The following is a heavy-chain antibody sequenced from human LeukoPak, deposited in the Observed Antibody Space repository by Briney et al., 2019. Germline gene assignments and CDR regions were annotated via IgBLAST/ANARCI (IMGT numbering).Heavy chain of an antibody. Sequence: SETLSLTCNVSGDSISSGSNYWSWIRQPAGKGLEWVGRIYTSGSTNYNPSLEKRVTISLDTSKNQFSLKVTSVTAADTAVYYCARVYCTGGSCFAGWFDSWGQGTLVTVSS. CDR1: GDSISSGSNY. CDR3: ARVYCTGGSCFAGWFDS. D-gene: IGHD2-8*02. CDR2: IYTSGST. V-gene: IGHV4-61*02. J-gene: IGHJ5*01.